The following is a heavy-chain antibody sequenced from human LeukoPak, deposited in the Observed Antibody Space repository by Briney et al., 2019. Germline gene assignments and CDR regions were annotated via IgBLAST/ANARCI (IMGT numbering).Heavy chain of an antibody. CDR1: GGSISSSGYY. V-gene: IGHV4-39*01. D-gene: IGHD2-15*01. CDR3: ARHFAPAAATHPYYFDY. CDR2: IYYSGSI. Sequence: SETLSLTCTVSGGSISSSGYYWGWIPQPPGKGLEFIANIYYSGSIYYNPSLKSRVTISIDTSKNQFSLKLSSVTAADTAVYYCARHFAPAAATHPYYFDYWGQGTLVTVSS. J-gene: IGHJ4*02.